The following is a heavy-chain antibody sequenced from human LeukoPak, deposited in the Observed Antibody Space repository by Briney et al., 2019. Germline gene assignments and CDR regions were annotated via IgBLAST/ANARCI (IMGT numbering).Heavy chain of an antibody. CDR1: GFTFSNAW. Sequence: GGSLRLSCAASGFTFSNAWMSWVRQAPGKGLEWVGRIKSKTDGGTTDYAAPVKGRFTISRDDSKNTLYLQMNSLKTEDTAVYYCTTENAIVADLGFDYWGQGTLVTVS. J-gene: IGHJ4*02. CDR3: TTENAIVADLGFDY. D-gene: IGHD3-22*01. V-gene: IGHV3-15*01. CDR2: IKSKTDGGTT.